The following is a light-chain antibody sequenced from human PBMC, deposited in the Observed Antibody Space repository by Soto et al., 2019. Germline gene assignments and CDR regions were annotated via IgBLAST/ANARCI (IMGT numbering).Light chain of an antibody. CDR1: NIGSKS. CDR3: QVWDSSSDHVV. V-gene: IGLV3-21*04. Sequence: SYELTQPPSVSVAPGKTARITCGGNNIGSKSVHWYQQKPGQAPVLVIYYDIDRPSGIPERFYGSNSGNTATLTISRVEAGDEADYYFQVWDSSSDHVVFGGGTKLKVL. J-gene: IGLJ2*01. CDR2: YDI.